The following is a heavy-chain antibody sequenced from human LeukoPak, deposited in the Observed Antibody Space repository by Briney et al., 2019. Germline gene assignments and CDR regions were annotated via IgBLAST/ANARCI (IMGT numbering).Heavy chain of an antibody. CDR2: INTDGRTT. V-gene: IGHV3-74*01. Sequence: PGGSLRLSCAVSGFTFSNYRMHWVRQAPGMGLVWVSRINTDGRTTSYADSVKGRFTISRDNAKNILYLEVNSLRTDDTAVYYCARGGLEPVDYWGQGTLVTVS. CDR3: ARGGLEPVDY. D-gene: IGHD5-24*01. CDR1: GFTFSNYR. J-gene: IGHJ4*02.